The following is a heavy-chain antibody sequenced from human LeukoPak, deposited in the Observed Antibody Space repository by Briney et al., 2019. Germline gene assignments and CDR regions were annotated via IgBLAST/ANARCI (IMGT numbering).Heavy chain of an antibody. V-gene: IGHV1-46*01. J-gene: IGHJ2*01. CDR2: INPSGGRT. Sequence: ASVKVSCKASGYTFTSYYIYWMRQAHGHGLDWMGIINPSGGRTNYAHKFQGRVTMTRDMSTSTVYMELSSLRSEDTAVYYCARKYFVATYWYFDLWGRGTLVTVSS. CDR1: GYTFTSYY. CDR3: ARKYFVATYWYFDL. D-gene: IGHD1-26*01.